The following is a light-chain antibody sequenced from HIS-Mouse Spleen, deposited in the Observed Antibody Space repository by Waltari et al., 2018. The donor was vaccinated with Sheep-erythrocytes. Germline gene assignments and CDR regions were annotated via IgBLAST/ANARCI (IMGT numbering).Light chain of an antibody. Sequence: QSALTQPRSVSGSPGQSVPLSCTGTRSDFGGYTYVSWYQQHPGKAPKLMIYDVSKRPSGVPDRFSGSKSGNTASLTISGLQAEDEADYYCCSYAGSYNHVFATGTKVTVL. CDR2: DVS. CDR1: RSDFGGYTY. V-gene: IGLV2-11*01. CDR3: CSYAGSYNHV. J-gene: IGLJ1*01.